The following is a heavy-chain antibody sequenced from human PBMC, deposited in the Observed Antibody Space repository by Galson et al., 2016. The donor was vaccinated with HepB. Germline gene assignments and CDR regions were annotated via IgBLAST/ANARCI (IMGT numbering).Heavy chain of an antibody. CDR3: AKERQSGYCSSTDCYGLDY. Sequence: LRLSCAASGFTFSNYGMHWVRQAPGKGLEWVAVTSNDGSNKYYADSVKGRFTISRDNSKNTLYLQMNSLRAEDTAVYYCAKERQSGYCSSTDCYGLDYWGQGTLVTVSS. V-gene: IGHV3-30*18. D-gene: IGHD2-2*01. CDR1: GFTFSNYG. CDR2: TSNDGSNK. J-gene: IGHJ4*02.